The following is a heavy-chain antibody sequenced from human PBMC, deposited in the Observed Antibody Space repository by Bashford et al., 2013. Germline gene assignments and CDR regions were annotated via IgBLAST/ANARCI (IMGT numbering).Heavy chain of an antibody. D-gene: IGHD3-10*01. Sequence: VASVKVSCKASGYTFTSYYMHWVRQAPGQGLEWMGIINPSGGSTSYAQKFQGRVTMTRDTSTSTVYMELSSLRSEDTAVYYCARGVIGSSGSYYYWFDSVGPGNPGHRLL. CDR3: ARGVIGSSGSYYYWFDS. CDR2: INPSGGST. V-gene: IGHV1-46*01. CDR1: GYTFTSYY. J-gene: IGHJ5*01.